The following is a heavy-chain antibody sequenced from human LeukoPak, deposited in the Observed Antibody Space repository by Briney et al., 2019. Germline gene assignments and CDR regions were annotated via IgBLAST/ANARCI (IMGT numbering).Heavy chain of an antibody. Sequence: ASLKVSCKASVYIFNLYRVNWLRQAPGQGPEWLGWVRPANGDTDYPQHVQGRVSMTADTSSDTVYMELTSLTVDDTAVYYCATDGPSAYYPDSWGQGTLVTVSS. V-gene: IGHV1-18*01. CDR1: VYIFNLYR. CDR2: VRPANGDT. CDR3: ATDGPSAYYPDS. J-gene: IGHJ4*02. D-gene: IGHD3-22*01.